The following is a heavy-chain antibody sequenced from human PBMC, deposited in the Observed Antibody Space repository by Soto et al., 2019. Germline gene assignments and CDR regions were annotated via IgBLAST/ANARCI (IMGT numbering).Heavy chain of an antibody. D-gene: IGHD6-19*01. V-gene: IGHV3-23*01. CDR3: AKSPPEPFEIAVAGSSAY. CDR1: GFTFSSYA. CDR2: ISGSGGST. Sequence: EVQLLESGGGLVQPGGSLRLSCAASGFTFSSYAMSWVRQAPGKGLEWVSVISGSGGSTYYADSVKGRFTISRDNSKNTLYLQMNSLRAEDTAVYYCAKSPPEPFEIAVAGSSAYWGQGTLVTVSS. J-gene: IGHJ4*02.